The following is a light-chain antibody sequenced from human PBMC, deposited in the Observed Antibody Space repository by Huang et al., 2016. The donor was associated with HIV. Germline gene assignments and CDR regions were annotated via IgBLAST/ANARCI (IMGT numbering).Light chain of an antibody. CDR3: QYYDTLLT. Sequence: EIVLTQSPGTLSLSPGEGATRSCRASQSITSAYLAWHQQKPGQAPRLLIYATSFRATGIPDRFSGSGSGTDFTLTISRLEPEDFGVYYCQYYDTLLTFGQGTKVES. V-gene: IGKV3-20*01. CDR2: ATS. J-gene: IGKJ1*01. CDR1: QSITSAY.